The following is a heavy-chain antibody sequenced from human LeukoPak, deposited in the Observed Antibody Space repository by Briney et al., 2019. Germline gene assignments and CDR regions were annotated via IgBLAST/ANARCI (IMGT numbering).Heavy chain of an antibody. CDR2: IKQDGSEK. Sequence: GGSLRLSCAASGFTFSSYWMSWVRQAPGKGLEWVANIKQDGSEKYYVDSVKGRFTISRDNAKNSLYLQMNSLRAEDTAVYYXXXXXDYAYPTLDYWGQGTLVTVSS. V-gene: IGHV3-7*01. J-gene: IGHJ4*02. D-gene: IGHD4-17*01. CDR3: XXXXDYAYPTLDY. CDR1: GFTFSSYW.